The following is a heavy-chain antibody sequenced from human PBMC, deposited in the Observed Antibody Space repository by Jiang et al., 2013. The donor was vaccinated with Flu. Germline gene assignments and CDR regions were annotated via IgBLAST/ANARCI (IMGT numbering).Heavy chain of an antibody. CDR1: GGSISSSSYY. D-gene: IGHD3-9*01. CDR3: ARKYYDILTAVPTNWYFDL. CDR2: IYYSGSH. Sequence: SLTCTVSGGSISSSSYYWGWIRQPPGKGLEWIGSIYYSGSHLLQPSLKSRVTISVDTSKNQFSLKLSSVTAADTAVYYCARKYYDILTAVPTNWYFDLWGRGTLVTVSS. V-gene: IGHV4-39*01. J-gene: IGHJ2*01.